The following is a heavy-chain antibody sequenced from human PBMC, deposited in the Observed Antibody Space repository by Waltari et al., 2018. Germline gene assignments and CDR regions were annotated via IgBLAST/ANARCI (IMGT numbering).Heavy chain of an antibody. CDR2: IDGSGGST. D-gene: IGHD6-19*01. Sequence: EVQLLESGGGLTQPGGSLRLSCAASGFTFSSYAMSWVRQAPGKGLEWVSVIDGSGGSTYSADSVKGRFTISRDDSKNTVYLEMNSLRVEDTAVYYCAKFRSSTVTAVANYWGQGTLVIVSS. CDR1: GFTFSSYA. CDR3: AKFRSSTVTAVANY. V-gene: IGHV3-23*01. J-gene: IGHJ4*02.